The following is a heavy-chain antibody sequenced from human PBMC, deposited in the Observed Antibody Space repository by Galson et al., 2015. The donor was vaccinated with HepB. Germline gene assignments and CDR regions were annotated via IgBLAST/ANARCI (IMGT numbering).Heavy chain of an antibody. CDR2: ISSSSSYT. CDR1: GFTFSDYY. V-gene: IGHV3-11*06. Sequence: SLRLSCAASGFTFSDYYMSWIRQAPGKGLEWVSYISSSSSYTNYADSVKGRFTISRDNAKNSLYLQMNSLRAEDTAVYYCARDKRIAAAGTEGNWFDPWGQGTLVTVSS. J-gene: IGHJ5*02. D-gene: IGHD6-13*01. CDR3: ARDKRIAAAGTEGNWFDP.